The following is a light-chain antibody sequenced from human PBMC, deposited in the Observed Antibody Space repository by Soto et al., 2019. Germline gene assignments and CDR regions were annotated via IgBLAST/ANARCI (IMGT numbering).Light chain of an antibody. J-gene: IGKJ5*01. CDR1: QSVRRN. Sequence: EIVMTQSPATLSVSPGERVTLSCRASQSVRRNLAWYQQKPGQAPRLLIYGASTRATGIPARFSGSGSGTEFTLTISSLQSEDFAVYYCQQYNNWPPAITFGQGTRREIK. CDR3: QQYNNWPPAIT. CDR2: GAS. V-gene: IGKV3-15*01.